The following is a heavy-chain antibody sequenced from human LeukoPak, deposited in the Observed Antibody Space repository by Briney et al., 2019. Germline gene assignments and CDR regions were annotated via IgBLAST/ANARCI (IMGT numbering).Heavy chain of an antibody. Sequence: SETLSLTCAVYGGSFSGYYWSWIRQPPGKGLEWIGEINHSGSTNYNPSLKSRVTISVDTSKNQFSLKLSSVTAADTAVYYCASPTPYDFWSGRDYYYYVDVWGKGTTVTVSS. CDR2: INHSGST. CDR3: ASPTPYDFWSGRDYYYYVDV. CDR1: GGSFSGYY. V-gene: IGHV4-34*01. D-gene: IGHD3-3*01. J-gene: IGHJ6*03.